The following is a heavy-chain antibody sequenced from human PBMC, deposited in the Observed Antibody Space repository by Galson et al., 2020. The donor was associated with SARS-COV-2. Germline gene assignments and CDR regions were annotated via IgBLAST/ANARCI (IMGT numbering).Heavy chain of an antibody. V-gene: IGHV4-34*01. CDR2: INHSGST. CDR3: ARGRHYYDSSGYYY. Sequence: SQASETLSLTCAVYGGSFSGYYWSWIRQPPGKGLEWIGEINHSGSTNYNPSLKSRVTISVDTSKNQFSLKLSSVTAADTAVYYCARGRHYYDSSGYYYWGQGTLVTVSS. J-gene: IGHJ4*02. CDR1: GGSFSGYY. D-gene: IGHD3-22*01.